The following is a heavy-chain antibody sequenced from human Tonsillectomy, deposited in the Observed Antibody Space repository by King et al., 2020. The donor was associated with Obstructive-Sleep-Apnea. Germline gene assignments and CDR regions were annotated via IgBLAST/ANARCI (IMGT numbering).Heavy chain of an antibody. J-gene: IGHJ4*02. V-gene: IGHV3-7*01. CDR3: ARAGSVATVDY. CDR2: INEDGSEG. Sequence: VQLVESGGGLVQPGGSLRLSCAASGFTFSRYWMSWVRQAPGKGLEWVANINEDGSEGYNGDTVEGRFTISRDNAKNSLYLQMNSLRAEDMAVYHCARAGSVATVDYWGQGTLVTVSS. D-gene: IGHD5-12*01. CDR1: GFTFSRYW.